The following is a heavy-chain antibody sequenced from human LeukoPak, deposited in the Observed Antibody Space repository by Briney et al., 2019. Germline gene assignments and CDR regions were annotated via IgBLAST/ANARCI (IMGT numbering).Heavy chain of an antibody. CDR1: GFTFDDYG. D-gene: IGHD6-19*01. CDR3: AKDLSIGVAGTEGGYYNGMDV. Sequence: GGSLRLSFAASGFTFDDYGMHWARQAPGKGLEWVSGINWNSATIAYADSVKGRFTISRDNAKNSLYLQMNSLRAEDTALYYCAKDLSIGVAGTEGGYYNGMDVWGQGTTVTVSS. V-gene: IGHV3-9*01. CDR2: INWNSATI. J-gene: IGHJ6*02.